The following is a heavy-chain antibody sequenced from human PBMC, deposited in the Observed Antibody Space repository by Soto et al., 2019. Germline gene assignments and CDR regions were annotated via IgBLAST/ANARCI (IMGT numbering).Heavy chain of an antibody. J-gene: IGHJ4*02. CDR1: GFSLTTDRVG. CDR3: AHAYGGRSLY. CDR2: IYWDDSK. V-gene: IGHV2-5*02. Sequence: QITLKESGPTLVKPTQTLTLTCTFSGFSLTTDRVGVGWIRQPPGEALEWLAVIYWDDSKTYRPSLESRLTNTKDPPKNQGAPTMTNMDPLDTATYYCAHAYGGRSLYWGQGTLVTVSS. D-gene: IGHD1-26*01.